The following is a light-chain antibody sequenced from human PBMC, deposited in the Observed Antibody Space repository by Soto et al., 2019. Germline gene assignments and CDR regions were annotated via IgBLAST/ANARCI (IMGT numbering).Light chain of an antibody. CDR2: KAS. CDR1: QSISSW. CDR3: QQYNSYWGT. J-gene: IGKJ1*01. Sequence: DIQMTQSPSTLSASVGDRVTITCRASQSISSWLAWYQQKPGKAPKLLIYKASSLESGVPSRFSGSGSGTEFTLTISSLQPDDFATYHCQQYNSYWGTFGQGTKVEIK. V-gene: IGKV1-5*03.